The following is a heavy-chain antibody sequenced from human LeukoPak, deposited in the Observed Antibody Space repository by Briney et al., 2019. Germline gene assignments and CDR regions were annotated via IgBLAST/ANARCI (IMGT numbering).Heavy chain of an antibody. Sequence: PSETLSLTCTVSGGSISGSSYYWGWIRQPPGTGLEWIGSIYYSGSTYYNPSLKSRVTISVDTSKNQFSLKLNSVTATDTAVYYCTRAGRSDHSGSFFWGQGTLVTVSS. V-gene: IGHV4-39*02. CDR2: IYYSGST. D-gene: IGHD1-26*01. CDR1: GGSISGSSYY. J-gene: IGHJ4*02. CDR3: TRAGRSDHSGSFF.